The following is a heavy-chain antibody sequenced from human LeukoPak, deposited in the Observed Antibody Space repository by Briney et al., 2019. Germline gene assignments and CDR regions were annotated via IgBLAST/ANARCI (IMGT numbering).Heavy chain of an antibody. V-gene: IGHV3-21*01. CDR2: NSSSSNYI. CDR1: GFTFSSYR. J-gene: IGHJ4*02. CDR3: ARDDYGGLDY. D-gene: IGHD4/OR15-4a*01. Sequence: GGSLRLSCAASGFTFSSYRMNWVRQAPGKGLEWVSSNSSSSNYIYYADSVRGRFTISRDNAKSSLYLQVNSLRAEDTAVYSCARDDYGGLDYWGQGTLVTVSS.